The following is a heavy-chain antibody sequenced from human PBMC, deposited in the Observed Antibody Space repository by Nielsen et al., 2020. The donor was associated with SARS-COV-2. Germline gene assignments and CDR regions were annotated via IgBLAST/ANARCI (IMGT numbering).Heavy chain of an antibody. CDR3: ARVIGYFFDY. D-gene: IGHD1-26*01. CDR1: GFTFSSYA. CDR2: IKQHGSEK. Sequence: GESLKISCAASGFTFSSYAMSWVRQAPGKGLEWVANIKQHGSEKYYVDSVKGRFTISRDNAKNSLYLQMNSLRAEDTAVYYCARVIGYFFDYWGQGTLVTVSS. V-gene: IGHV3-7*01. J-gene: IGHJ4*02.